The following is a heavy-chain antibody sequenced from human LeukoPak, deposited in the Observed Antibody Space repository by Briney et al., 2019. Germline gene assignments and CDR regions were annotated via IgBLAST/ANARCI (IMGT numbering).Heavy chain of an antibody. Sequence: GGSLRLSCAASGFTFSSYAMHWVRQAPGKGLEWVAVISYDERNKYYADSVKGRLTISRDNSKNTLYLQMHSLRAEDTALYYCARETGSSVGSTDFDYWGQGTLVTVSS. V-gene: IGHV3-30-3*01. CDR1: GFTFSSYA. CDR2: ISYDERNK. CDR3: ARETGSSVGSTDFDY. J-gene: IGHJ4*02. D-gene: IGHD6-6*01.